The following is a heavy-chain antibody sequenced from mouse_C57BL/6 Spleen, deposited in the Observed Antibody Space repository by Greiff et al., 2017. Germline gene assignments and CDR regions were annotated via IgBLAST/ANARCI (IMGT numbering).Heavy chain of an antibody. V-gene: IGHV1-4*01. Sequence: QVQLQQSGAELARPGASVKMSCKASGYTFTSYTMHWVKQRPGQGLEWIGYINPSSGYTKYNQKIKDKATLTADKSSSTAYMQLSSLTSEDSAVYYCARGYDYDATPFAYWGQGTLVTVSA. D-gene: IGHD2-4*01. J-gene: IGHJ3*01. CDR3: ARGYDYDATPFAY. CDR1: GYTFTSYT. CDR2: INPSSGYT.